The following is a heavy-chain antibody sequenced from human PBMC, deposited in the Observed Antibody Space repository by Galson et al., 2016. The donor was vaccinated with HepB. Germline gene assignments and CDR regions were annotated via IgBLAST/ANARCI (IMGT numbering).Heavy chain of an antibody. Sequence: SLRLSCAASGFTFISYNMNWFRQAPGKGLEWISYISSSGGTIYYADSVKGRFTISRDNAKNTLYLQMNSLRAEDTAVYYCTRYYDILTGYYASDYWGQGTLVTVSS. CDR2: ISSSGGTI. J-gene: IGHJ4*02. D-gene: IGHD3-9*01. V-gene: IGHV3-48*04. CDR1: GFTFISYN. CDR3: TRYYDILTGYYASDY.